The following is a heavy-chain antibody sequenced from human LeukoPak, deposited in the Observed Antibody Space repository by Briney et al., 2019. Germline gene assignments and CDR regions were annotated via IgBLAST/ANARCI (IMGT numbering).Heavy chain of an antibody. CDR3: ARDKPLGDYDGGAFDI. D-gene: IGHD4-17*01. CDR1: GFTFSSYW. J-gene: IGHJ3*02. V-gene: IGHV3-7*01. Sequence: GGSLRLSCAASGFTFSSYWMSWVRQAPGKGLEWVANIKQDGSEKYYVDSVKGRFTISRDNAKNSLYLQMNSLRAEDTAVYYCARDKPLGDYDGGAFDIWGQGTMVTVSS. CDR2: IKQDGSEK.